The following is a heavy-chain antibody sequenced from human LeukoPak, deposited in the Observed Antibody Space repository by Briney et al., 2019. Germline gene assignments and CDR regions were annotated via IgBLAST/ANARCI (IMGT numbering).Heavy chain of an antibody. Sequence: PGGSLRLSCAASGFTFSDYYMSWIRQAPGKGLEGVSYISSSGSTIYYADSVKGRFTISRDNAKNSLYLQMNSLRAEDTAVYYCARGTYYAPSAFDIWGQGTMVTVSS. CDR1: GFTFSDYY. V-gene: IGHV3-11*01. J-gene: IGHJ3*02. CDR2: ISSSGSTI. CDR3: ARGTYYAPSAFDI. D-gene: IGHD3-3*01.